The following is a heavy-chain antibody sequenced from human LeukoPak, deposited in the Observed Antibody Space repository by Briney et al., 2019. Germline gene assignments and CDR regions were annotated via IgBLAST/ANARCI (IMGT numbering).Heavy chain of an antibody. CDR2: ISSTSSAI. V-gene: IGHV3-48*04. CDR1: GFTFSSYS. J-gene: IGHJ4*02. CDR3: ARVIGSYGDSAY. D-gene: IGHD3-16*01. Sequence: GGSLRLSCAASGFTFSSYSMNWVRQAPGKGLEWLSYISSTSSAIYYADSLKGRFTISRDNAKNSLYLQTDSLRAEDTAVYYCARVIGSYGDSAYWGQGTLVTVSS.